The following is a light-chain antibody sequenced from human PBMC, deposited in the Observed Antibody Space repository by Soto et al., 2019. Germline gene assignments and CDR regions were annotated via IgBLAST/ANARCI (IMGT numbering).Light chain of an antibody. CDR3: CSYAGSYTHYV. J-gene: IGLJ1*01. Sequence: QSALTQPRSVSGSPGQSVTISCTGTSSDVGGYNYVSWYQQHPGKAPKLMIYDVSKRPSGVPDRFSGSKSGNTASLTISGLQAEDEADYYCCSYAGSYTHYVFGTGTKLTVI. CDR2: DVS. CDR1: SSDVGGYNY. V-gene: IGLV2-11*01.